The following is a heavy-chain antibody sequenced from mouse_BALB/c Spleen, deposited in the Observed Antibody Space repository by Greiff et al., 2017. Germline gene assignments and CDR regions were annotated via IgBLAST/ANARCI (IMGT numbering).Heavy chain of an antibody. V-gene: IGHV1-69*02. CDR3: AREVRRYAMDY. Sequence: VQLQQPGAELVKPGASVKLSCKASGYTFTSYWMHWVKQRPGQGLEWIGEIDPSDSYTNYNQKFKGKATLTVDKSSSTAYMQLSSLTSEDSAVYYCAREVRRYAMDYWGQGTSVTVAS. D-gene: IGHD2-14*01. J-gene: IGHJ4*01. CDR1: GYTFTSYW. CDR2: IDPSDSYT.